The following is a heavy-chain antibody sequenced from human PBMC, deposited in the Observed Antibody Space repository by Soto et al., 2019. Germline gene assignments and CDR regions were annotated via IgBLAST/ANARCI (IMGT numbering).Heavy chain of an antibody. D-gene: IGHD1-26*01. V-gene: IGHV3-30*18. CDR1: GFTFSSSG. Sequence: QVQLVESGGGVVQPGISLRLSCAASGFTFSSSGMHWVRQGPGKGLEGVAAISYDGSNEYYADSVKGRFTISRDNSEYTLFLQMNSLRAEDTAVYYFANSGSYFWCPRSWGQGTLVTVSS. J-gene: IGHJ5*02. CDR2: ISYDGSNE. CDR3: ANSGSYFWCPRS.